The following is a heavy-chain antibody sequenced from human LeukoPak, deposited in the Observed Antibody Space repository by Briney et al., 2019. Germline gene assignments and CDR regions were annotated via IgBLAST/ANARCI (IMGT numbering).Heavy chain of an antibody. CDR2: INPNSGGT. J-gene: IGHJ4*02. CDR3: ARDGGLDY. Sequence: ASVKVSCKASGGTFSSYAISWVRQAPGQGLEWMGWINPNSGGTNYAQRFQGRVTMTRDTSISTAYMELNRLRSDDTAVYYCARDGGLDYWGQGTLVTVSS. CDR1: GGTFSSYA. V-gene: IGHV1-2*02.